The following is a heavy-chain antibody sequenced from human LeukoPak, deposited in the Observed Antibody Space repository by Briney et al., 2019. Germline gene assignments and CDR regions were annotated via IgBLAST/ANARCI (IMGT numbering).Heavy chain of an antibody. CDR1: GGSISSYY. CDR3: ASGPQRSYGGWFDP. Sequence: KPSETLSLTCTVSGGSISSYYWSWIRQPPGKGLEWIGYIYYSGSTNYNPSLKSRVTISVDTSKNQFSLKLSSVTAADTAVYYCASGPQRSYGGWFDPWGQGTLVTVSS. J-gene: IGHJ5*02. V-gene: IGHV4-59*01. CDR2: IYYSGST. D-gene: IGHD5-18*01.